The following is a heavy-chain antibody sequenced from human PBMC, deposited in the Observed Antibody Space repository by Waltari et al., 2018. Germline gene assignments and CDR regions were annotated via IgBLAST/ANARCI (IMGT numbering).Heavy chain of an antibody. J-gene: IGHJ4*02. CDR2: GET. Sequence: GETIYAEKFQGRVTITADTSTDTAYMELSSLRSEDTAVYYCATARSYGGNSGFDYWGQGTLVTVSS. D-gene: IGHD2-21*02. CDR3: ATARSYGGNSGFDY. V-gene: IGHV1-69-2*01.